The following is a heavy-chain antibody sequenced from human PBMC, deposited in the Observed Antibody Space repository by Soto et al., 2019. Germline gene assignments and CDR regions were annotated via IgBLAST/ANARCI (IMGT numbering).Heavy chain of an antibody. CDR2: MNSNSGNT. J-gene: IGHJ6*02. D-gene: IGHD2-15*01. V-gene: IGHV1-8*01. CDR3: ACPYSCGGGSCYSSYYYGMDV. CDR1: GYTFTSYD. Sequence: ASVKVSCKASGYTFTSYDINGVRQATGQGLEWMGWMNSNSGNTGYAQKFQGIVTMTRNTSISKSYMELSSLRSEETAVYSCACPYSCGGGSCYSSYYYGMDVWGQGTTVTVSS.